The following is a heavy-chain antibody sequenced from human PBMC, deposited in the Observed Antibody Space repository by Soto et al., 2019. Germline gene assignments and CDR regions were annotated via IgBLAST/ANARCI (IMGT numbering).Heavy chain of an antibody. CDR3: AREPHYDSSGLLDY. D-gene: IGHD3-22*01. CDR2: ISSSSSYI. CDR1: GFTFSSYS. Sequence: GGPLRLSCAASGFTFSSYSMNWVRQAPGKGLEWVSSISSSSSYIYYADSVKGRFTISRDNAKNSLYLQMNSLRAEDTAVYYCAREPHYDSSGLLDYWGQGTLVTVSS. V-gene: IGHV3-21*01. J-gene: IGHJ4*02.